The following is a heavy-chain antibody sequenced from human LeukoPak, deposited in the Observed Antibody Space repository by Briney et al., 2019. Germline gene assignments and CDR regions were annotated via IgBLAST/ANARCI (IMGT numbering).Heavy chain of an antibody. CDR2: TRYDGSNK. V-gene: IGHV3-30*02. J-gene: IGHJ4*02. CDR1: GFTFSSYG. CDR3: AKVLGDSSGYYPDPFDY. D-gene: IGHD3-22*01. Sequence: GGSLRLSCAASGFTFSSYGMHWVRQAPGKGLEWVAFTRYDGSNKYYADSVKGRFTISRDNSKNTLYLQMNSLRAEDTAVYYCAKVLGDSSGYYPDPFDYWGQGTLVTVSS.